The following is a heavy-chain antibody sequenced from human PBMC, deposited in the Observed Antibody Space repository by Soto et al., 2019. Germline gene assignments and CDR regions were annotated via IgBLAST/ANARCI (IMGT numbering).Heavy chain of an antibody. CDR3: ARGYITGTSYPPQYFDY. D-gene: IGHD1-20*01. V-gene: IGHV6-1*01. J-gene: IGHJ4*02. Sequence: PSQTLSLTCAISWDSVSSNSAAWNWIRQSPSRGLEWLGRTYYRSKWYNDYAVSVKSRITINPDTSKNQFSLQLNSVTPEDTAVYYCARGYITGTSYPPQYFDYLGQGTLVTVSS. CDR1: WDSVSSNSAA. CDR2: TYYRSKWYN.